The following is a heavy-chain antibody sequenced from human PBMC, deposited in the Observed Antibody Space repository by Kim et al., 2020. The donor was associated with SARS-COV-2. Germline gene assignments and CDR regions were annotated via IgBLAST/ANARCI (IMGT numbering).Heavy chain of an antibody. CDR3: ARDVGVGATPFDP. J-gene: IGHJ5*02. CDR1: GGSISSYY. V-gene: IGHV4-59*13. Sequence: SETLSLTCTVSGGSISSYYWSWIRQPPGKGLEWIGYIYYSGSTNYNPSLKSRVTISVDTSKNQFSLKLSSVTAADTAVYYCARDVGVGATPFDPWGQGTLVTVSS. D-gene: IGHD1-26*01. CDR2: IYYSGST.